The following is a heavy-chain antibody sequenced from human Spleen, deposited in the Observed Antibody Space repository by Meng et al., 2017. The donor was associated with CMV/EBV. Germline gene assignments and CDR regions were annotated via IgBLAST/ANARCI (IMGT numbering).Heavy chain of an antibody. J-gene: IGHJ4*02. CDR3: VRQGYTVTNGVDY. Sequence: KVSCKASGYNFRSYWIGWVRQMPGKGLEWMGIIYAGDSDTKYSPSFRGQVTISVDRSRSTAYLQWSNLKASDTAVYYCVRQGYTVTNGVDYWGRGTLVTVSS. D-gene: IGHD4-11*01. CDR2: IYAGDSDT. V-gene: IGHV5-51*01. CDR1: GYNFRSYW.